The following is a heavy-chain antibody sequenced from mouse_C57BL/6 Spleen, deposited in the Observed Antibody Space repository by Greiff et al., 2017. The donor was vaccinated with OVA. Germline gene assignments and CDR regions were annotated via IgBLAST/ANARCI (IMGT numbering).Heavy chain of an antibody. CDR3: VWGYAMDY. CDR1: GYTFTSYW. CDR2: IDPSDSYT. V-gene: IGHV1-59*01. D-gene: IGHD4-1*01. Sequence: QVQLKQPGAELVRPGPSVKLSCKASGYTFTSYWMHWVKQRPGQGLERIGVIDPSDSYTNYNQKFKGKATLTVDTSSSTAYMQLSSLTSEDSAVYYCVWGYAMDYWGQGTSVTVSS. J-gene: IGHJ4*01.